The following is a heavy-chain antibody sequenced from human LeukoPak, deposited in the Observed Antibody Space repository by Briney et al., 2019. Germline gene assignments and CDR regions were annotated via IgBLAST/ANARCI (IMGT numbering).Heavy chain of an antibody. CDR3: ARDAGGYNPDY. CDR2: ITSTSSYI. Sequence: GGSLRLSCAASGFTFSTYTMNWVRQAPGKGLEWVSSITSTSSYIYYAHSVKGRFTMSRDNAKSSLYLQMNSLRAEDTAVYYCARDAGGYNPDYWGQGTLVTVSS. D-gene: IGHD5-24*01. V-gene: IGHV3-21*01. CDR1: GFTFSTYT. J-gene: IGHJ4*02.